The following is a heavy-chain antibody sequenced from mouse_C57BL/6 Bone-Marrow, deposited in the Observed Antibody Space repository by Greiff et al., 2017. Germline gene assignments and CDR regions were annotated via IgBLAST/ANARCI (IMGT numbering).Heavy chain of an antibody. CDR3: ARRVTTVVEGDYAMDY. CDR2: IDPSDSET. Sequence: QVQLQQPGAELVRPGSSVKLSCKASGYTFTSYWMHWVKQRPIQGLEWIGNIDPSDSETHYNQKFKDKATLTVDKSSSTAYMQLSSLTSEDSAVYYCARRVTTVVEGDYAMDYWGQGTSVTVSS. V-gene: IGHV1-52*01. J-gene: IGHJ4*01. CDR1: GYTFTSYW. D-gene: IGHD1-1*01.